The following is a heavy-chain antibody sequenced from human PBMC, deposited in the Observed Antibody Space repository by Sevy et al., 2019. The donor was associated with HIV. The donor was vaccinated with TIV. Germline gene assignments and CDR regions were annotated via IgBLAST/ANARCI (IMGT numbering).Heavy chain of an antibody. CDR3: VKGGRYYDNGGYSPFDY. Sequence: GGSLRLSCAASGFTFSSYSMSWVRQPPGKVLEWVSTFCPSGDNTYYVDSVKGRFTHCRDTSKNTPYLQMNRLGAEDTAVYFCVKGGRYYDNGGYSPFDYWGQGTLVTVSS. D-gene: IGHD3-22*01. CDR1: GFTFSSYS. CDR2: FCPSGDNT. J-gene: IGHJ4*02. V-gene: IGHV3-23*01.